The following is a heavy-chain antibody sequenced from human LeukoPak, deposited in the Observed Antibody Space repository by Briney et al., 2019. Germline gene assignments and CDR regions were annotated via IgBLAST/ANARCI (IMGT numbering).Heavy chain of an antibody. CDR2: IIPILGIA. V-gene: IGHV1-69*04. J-gene: IGHJ4*02. D-gene: IGHD5-12*01. CDR3: ARPARCGYEGPTAFYFDY. CDR1: GGTFSSYA. Sequence: GASVKVSCKASGGTFSSYAISWVRQAPGQGLEWMGRIIPILGIANYAQKFQGRVTITADKSTSTAYMELSSLRSEDTAVYYCARPARCGYEGPTAFYFDYWGQGTLVTVSS.